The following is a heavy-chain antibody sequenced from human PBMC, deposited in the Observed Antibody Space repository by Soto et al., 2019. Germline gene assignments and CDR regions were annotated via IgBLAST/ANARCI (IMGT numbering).Heavy chain of an antibody. J-gene: IGHJ4*02. D-gene: IGHD6-13*01. CDR3: ARHGYSSSWYPDH. CDR2: AQPGYSDT. V-gene: IGHV5-51*01. Sequence: EVQLVQSGAQVKKPGESLKISCQASGYRFSSFWIGWVRQIPGKGREWMGIAQPGYSDTRYSPAFQGHVTISADESTNTAYLEWSSLRAADTAMYFCARHGYSSSWYPDHWGQGTLVTVSS. CDR1: GYRFSSFW.